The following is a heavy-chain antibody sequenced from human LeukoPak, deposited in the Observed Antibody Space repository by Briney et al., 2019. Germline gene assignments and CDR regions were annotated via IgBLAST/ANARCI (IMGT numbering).Heavy chain of an antibody. V-gene: IGHV3-30*18. J-gene: IGHJ3*02. CDR3: AKVNDYYDSSGPTRGAFDI. CDR2: ISHDGSNK. D-gene: IGHD3-22*01. Sequence: GGSLRLSWAAAGVTFSSYGMHWVRQAPGKGREWVTIISHDGSNKYYVDSVKGRFTISRDDSKNTLYLQMNSLRAEDTAMYYCAKVNDYYDSSGPTRGAFDIWGQGTMVTVSS. CDR1: GVTFSSYG.